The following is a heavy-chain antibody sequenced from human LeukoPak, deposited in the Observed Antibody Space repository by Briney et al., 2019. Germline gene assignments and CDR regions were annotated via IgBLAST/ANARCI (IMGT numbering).Heavy chain of an antibody. J-gene: IGHJ4*02. D-gene: IGHD6-6*01. CDR2: INNSGTT. CDR3: ARDSSSYLDY. CDR1: GGSFSGYY. Sequence: SSETLSLTCAVYGGSFSGYYWSWIRQPPGTGLEWIAEINNSGTTNYNPSLKSRVTISIDTSKNQFSLMLSSVTAADTAVYYCARDSSSYLDYWGQGTLVTVSS. V-gene: IGHV4-34*01.